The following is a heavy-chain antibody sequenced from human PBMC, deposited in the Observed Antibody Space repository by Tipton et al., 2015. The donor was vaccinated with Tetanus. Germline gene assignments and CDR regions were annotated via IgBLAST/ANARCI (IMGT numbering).Heavy chain of an antibody. CDR1: GYTFTGYY. CDR3: ARDRGDYIYYGMDV. D-gene: IGHD3-22*01. J-gene: IGHJ6*02. CDR2: IDPNSGGT. Sequence: QVQLVQSGAEVEKPGASVKVSCKASGYTFTGYYMYWVRQAPGEGLEWMGWIDPNSGGTIYAQKFQGRVTMTRDTSISTVYMELSRLRSDDTAVYYCARDRGDYIYYGMDVWGPGTTVTVFS. V-gene: IGHV1-2*02.